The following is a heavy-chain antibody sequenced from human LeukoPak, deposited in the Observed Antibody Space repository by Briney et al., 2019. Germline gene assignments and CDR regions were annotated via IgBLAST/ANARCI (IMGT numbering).Heavy chain of an antibody. V-gene: IGHV3-30*04. CDR1: GFTFSNYI. CDR2: IIEDGSYQ. Sequence: GGSLRLSCAASGFTFSNYIMHWARQAPGKGLDWVAVIIEDGSYQSYADSVKGRFTISRDNFKNTLFLEMNSLRAEDTAMYYCARVQGGGYRTADCWGQGTLVTVSS. J-gene: IGHJ4*02. CDR3: ARVQGGGYRTADC. D-gene: IGHD6-13*01.